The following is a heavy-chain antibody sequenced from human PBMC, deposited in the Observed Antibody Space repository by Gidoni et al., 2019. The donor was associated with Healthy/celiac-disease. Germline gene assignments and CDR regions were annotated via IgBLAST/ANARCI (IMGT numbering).Heavy chain of an antibody. V-gene: IGHV3-30*02. CDR2: IRYDGSNK. CDR3: ARVYCTNGVCSLWDYYYYGMDV. J-gene: IGHJ6*02. CDR1: GFPSSSYG. Sequence: QVQLVESGGGVVQPGGSLRPSCAASGFPSSSYGMPWFRQAPGKGLGWVAFIRYDGSNKYYADSVKGRFTISRDNSKNTLYLQMNSLRAEDTAVYYCARVYCTNGVCSLWDYYYYGMDVWGQGTTVTVSS. D-gene: IGHD2-8*01.